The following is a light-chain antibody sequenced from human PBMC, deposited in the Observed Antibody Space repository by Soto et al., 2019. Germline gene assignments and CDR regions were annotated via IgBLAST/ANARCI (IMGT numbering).Light chain of an antibody. CDR1: QSVTSDF. CDR2: GAS. CDR3: QQYGRSSLMFT. V-gene: IGKV3-20*01. Sequence: EIVLTQSPGTLSLSPGERATLSCRASQSVTSDFLAWYQQKPGQAPRLLIYGASTRAAGGPNRVSGSGSGTDFTLTITRMEPEDFAVYYCQQYGRSSLMFTFGQGTKLGV. J-gene: IGKJ2*01.